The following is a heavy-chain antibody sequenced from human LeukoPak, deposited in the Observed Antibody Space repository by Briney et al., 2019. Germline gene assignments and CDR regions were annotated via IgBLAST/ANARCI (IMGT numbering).Heavy chain of an antibody. V-gene: IGHV1-2*02. CDR2: INPNSGGT. D-gene: IGHD3-10*01. Sequence: GASVKVSCKASGYTFTGYYMHWVRQAPGQGLEWMGWINPNSGGTNYAQKFQGRVTMTRDTSLSTAYMELSRLRSDDTAVYYCARVITMVRGGPYNWFDPWGQGTLVTVSS. CDR1: GYTFTGYY. CDR3: ARVITMVRGGPYNWFDP. J-gene: IGHJ5*02.